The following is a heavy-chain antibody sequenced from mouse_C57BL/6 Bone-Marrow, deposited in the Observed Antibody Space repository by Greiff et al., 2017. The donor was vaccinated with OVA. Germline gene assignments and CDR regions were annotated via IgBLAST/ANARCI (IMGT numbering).Heavy chain of an antibody. Sequence: DVQLVESGGDLVKPGGSLKLSCAASGFTFSSYGMSWVRQTPDKRLEWVATISSGGSYTYYPDSVKGRFTISRDNAKNTLYLQMSSLKSEDTAMYYCARSNYGFAYWGQGTLVTVSA. CDR3: ARSNYGFAY. D-gene: IGHD2-5*01. J-gene: IGHJ3*01. V-gene: IGHV5-6*01. CDR2: ISSGGSYT. CDR1: GFTFSSYG.